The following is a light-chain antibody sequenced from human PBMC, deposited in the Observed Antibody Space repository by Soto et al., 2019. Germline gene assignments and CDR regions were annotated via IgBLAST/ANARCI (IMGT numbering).Light chain of an antibody. Sequence: QSALTQPASVSGSPGQSITISCTGTSSDVGAYIYVSWYQHHPGKAPRLIIYEVSNRPSGVSNRFSGSKSDNTASLTVSGLHAEDEADYYCSSYSGSDNFVVFGGGTKLTVL. J-gene: IGLJ2*01. CDR2: EVS. CDR1: SSDVGAYIY. V-gene: IGLV2-14*01. CDR3: SSYSGSDNFVV.